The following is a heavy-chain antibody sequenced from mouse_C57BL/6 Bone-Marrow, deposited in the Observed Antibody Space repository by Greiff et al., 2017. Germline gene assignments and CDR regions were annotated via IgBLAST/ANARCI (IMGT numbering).Heavy chain of an antibody. V-gene: IGHV1-82*01. CDR2: IYPGDGDT. CDR3: ARWDGSSPWFAY. J-gene: IGHJ3*01. D-gene: IGHD1-1*01. CDR1: GYAFSSSW. Sequence: QVQLQQSGPELVKPGASVKISCKASGYAFSSSWMNWVKQRPGKGLEWIGRIYPGDGDTNYNGKFKGKATLTADKSSSTAYMQLSSLTSEDSAVYFCARWDGSSPWFAYWGQGTLVTVSA.